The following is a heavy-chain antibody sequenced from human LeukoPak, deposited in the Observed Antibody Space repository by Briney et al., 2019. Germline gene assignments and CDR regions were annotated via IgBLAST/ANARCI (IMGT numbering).Heavy chain of an antibody. D-gene: IGHD1-26*01. CDR3: ARGGEPYYYYMDV. CDR2: INPSGGST. V-gene: IGHV1-46*01. J-gene: IGHJ6*03. Sequence: ASVKVSCKASGYTFTSYDINWVRQATGQGLEWMGIINPSGGSTSYAQKFQGRVTMTRDMSTSTVYMELSSLRSEDTAVYYCARGGEPYYYYMDVWGKGTTVTISS. CDR1: GYTFTSYD.